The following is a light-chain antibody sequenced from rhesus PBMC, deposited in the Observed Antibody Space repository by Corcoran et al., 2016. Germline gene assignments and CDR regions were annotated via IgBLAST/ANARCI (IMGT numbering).Light chain of an antibody. V-gene: IGKV3-10*01. CDR1: PSVSSY. CDR3: YQHSSGYS. CDR2: GAS. J-gene: IGKJ2*01. Sequence: QVILTQSPATLSLSPGERATLSCRASPSVSSYLAWYQQKPGQAPRLLIYGASSRANGIPDRCRGSGYWTDFTRTISSLEPEDGGVYHCYQHSSGYSFGQGTKVEIK.